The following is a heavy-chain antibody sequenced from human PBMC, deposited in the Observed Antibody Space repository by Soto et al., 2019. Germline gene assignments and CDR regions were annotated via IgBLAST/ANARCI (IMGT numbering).Heavy chain of an antibody. D-gene: IGHD3-22*01. V-gene: IGHV4-31*03. CDR1: GGSISNGGNY. CDR2: IYYTGST. CDR3: ARGQITDYHSSTYFALRGDVDY. Sequence: QVQLRESGPGLVRPSETLSLKCTVAGGSISNGGNYWSWIRHHPGKGLECIGYIYYTGSTYYNPSLKSRVTLSVDTSENQFSLKLTSVTAADTAVYYCARGQITDYHSSTYFALRGDVDYWGQGSLVTVSS. J-gene: IGHJ4*02.